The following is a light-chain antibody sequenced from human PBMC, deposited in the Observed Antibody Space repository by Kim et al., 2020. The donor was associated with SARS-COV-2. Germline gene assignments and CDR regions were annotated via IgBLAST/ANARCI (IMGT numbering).Light chain of an antibody. CDR1: SSNTGSSY. CDR2: NTN. Sequence: GQGVFLSFSGSSSNTGSSYFSWYQQSPGMAPRLLIYNTNNRPSGVPDRFSGSKSGTSASLAISGLRSEDEADYYCAAWDDSVPGRVFGGGTQLTVL. V-gene: IGLV1-47*02. J-gene: IGLJ3*02. CDR3: AAWDDSVPGRV.